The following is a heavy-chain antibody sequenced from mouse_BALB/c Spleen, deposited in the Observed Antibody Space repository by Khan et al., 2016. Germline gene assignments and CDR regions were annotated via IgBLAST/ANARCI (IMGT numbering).Heavy chain of an antibody. CDR1: GYSITSDYA. V-gene: IGHV3-2*02. CDR2: INYSGST. CDR3: ARLERAWFAD. Sequence: EVQLQESGPGLVKPSQSLSLTCTVSGYSITSDYAWNWIRQLPGNKLEWMGYINYSGSTSYNPSLKSRISITRDTSKNQFFLQLNSVTTEDTATYYCARLERAWFADWGQGTLVTVSA. J-gene: IGHJ3*01.